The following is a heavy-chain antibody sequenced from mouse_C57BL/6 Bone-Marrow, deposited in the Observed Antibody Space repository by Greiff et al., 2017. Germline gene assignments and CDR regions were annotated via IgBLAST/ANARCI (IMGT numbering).Heavy chain of an antibody. CDR3: ARGEDYYGSRSFDY. CDR1: GYTFTSYW. V-gene: IGHV1-59*01. CDR2: IDPSDSYT. J-gene: IGHJ2*01. D-gene: IGHD1-1*01. Sequence: VQLQESGAELVRPGPSVKLSCKASGYTFTSYWMHWVKQRPGQGLEWIGVIDPSDSYTNYNQKFKGKATLTVDTYSSTAYMQLSSLTSEDSAVYYCARGEDYYGSRSFDYWGQGTTLTVSS.